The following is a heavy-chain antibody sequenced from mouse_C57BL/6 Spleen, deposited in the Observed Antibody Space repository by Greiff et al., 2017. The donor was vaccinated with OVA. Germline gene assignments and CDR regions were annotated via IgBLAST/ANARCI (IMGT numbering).Heavy chain of an antibody. Sequence: QVQLQQSGAELVKPGASEQLSCKASGYTFTSYWMHWVKQRPGQGLEWIGMIQPNSGSTNYNEKFKSKATLAEDKSSNTAYMQLSSLTSEDSAVYYCASLTTVVATDYWGQGTTLTVSS. CDR3: ASLTTVVATDY. D-gene: IGHD1-1*01. CDR2: IQPNSGST. V-gene: IGHV1-64*01. CDR1: GYTFTSYW. J-gene: IGHJ2*01.